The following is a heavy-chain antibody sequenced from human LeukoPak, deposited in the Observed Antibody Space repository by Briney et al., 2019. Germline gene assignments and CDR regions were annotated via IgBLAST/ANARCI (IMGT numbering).Heavy chain of an antibody. CDR3: ASGYYGSGSYYDYYYYYYMDV. J-gene: IGHJ6*03. CDR1: GYTFSSYG. V-gene: IGHV1-18*01. Sequence: GASVKVSCKASGYTFSSYGISWVRQAPGQGLEWMGWISTYNGDTHYAQKFQGRVTMTTDTSTSTAYMELRSLRSDDTAVYYCASGYYGSGSYYDYYYYYYMDVWGKGTTVTISS. CDR2: ISTYNGDT. D-gene: IGHD3-10*01.